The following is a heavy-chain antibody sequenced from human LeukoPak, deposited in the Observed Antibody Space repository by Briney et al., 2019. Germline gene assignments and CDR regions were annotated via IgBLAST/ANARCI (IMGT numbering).Heavy chain of an antibody. CDR3: ANLHEGGYYGMDV. CDR2: ISYDGSNK. V-gene: IGHV3-30*18. D-gene: IGHD3-16*01. Sequence: GGSLRLSCAASGFTFSSYGMHWVRQAPGKGLEWVAVISYDGSNKYYADSVKGRFTISRDNSKNTLYLQMNSLRAEDTAVYYCANLHEGGYYGMDVWGKGTTVTVSS. J-gene: IGHJ6*04. CDR1: GFTFSSYG.